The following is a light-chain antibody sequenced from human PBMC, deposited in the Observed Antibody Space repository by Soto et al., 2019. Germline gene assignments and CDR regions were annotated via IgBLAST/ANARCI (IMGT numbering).Light chain of an antibody. CDR1: QTISSW. CDR2: KAS. J-gene: IGKJ1*01. CDR3: QHYNCYSEA. Sequence: DIQMTQSPSTLSGSVGDRVTITCRASQTISSWLAWYQQKPGKAPKLLIYKASTLKSGVPSRFSESGSGTEFTLTIISLQHDDFATYYCQHYNCYSEAFGKETKVDLK. V-gene: IGKV1-5*03.